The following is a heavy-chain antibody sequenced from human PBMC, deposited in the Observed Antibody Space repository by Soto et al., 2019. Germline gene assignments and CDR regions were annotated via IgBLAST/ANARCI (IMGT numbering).Heavy chain of an antibody. CDR3: ARQAPRFCTSTSCSTEWFDP. CDR1: GYTFTSYA. V-gene: IGHV1-3*01. Sequence: QVQLVQSGAEVKKPGASVKVSCKASGYTFTSYALDWVRQAPGQRLEWMGGINAGNGDTKYSQNFQGIVTITRDTSATTAYMELSSLRYEHTAVYYCARQAPRFCTSTSCSTEWFDPWGQGTLVTVSS. CDR2: INAGNGDT. J-gene: IGHJ5*02. D-gene: IGHD2-2*01.